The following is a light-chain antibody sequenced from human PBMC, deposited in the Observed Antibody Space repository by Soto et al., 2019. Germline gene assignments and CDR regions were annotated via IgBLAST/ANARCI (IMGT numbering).Light chain of an antibody. CDR1: QSVSSS. CDR3: QHYNCWWT. J-gene: IGKJ1*01. V-gene: IGKV3-15*01. CDR2: GAS. Sequence: EVVMTQSPATLSLSPGERATLSCRASQSVSSSLAWYQQNPGQAPRLLIYGASTRAAGIPDRFSGSGSETEFTLTISSLQADDFAIYYWQHYNCWWTFGQGTKVEIK.